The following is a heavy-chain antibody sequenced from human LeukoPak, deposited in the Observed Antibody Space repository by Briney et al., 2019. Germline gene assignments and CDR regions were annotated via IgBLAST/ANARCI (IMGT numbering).Heavy chain of an antibody. D-gene: IGHD3-22*01. CDR3: ARFSSGYYYGAFDI. CDR2: IYYSGST. J-gene: IGHJ3*02. Sequence: SETLSLTCTVSGGSISSYYWSWIRQPPGKGLEWFGYIYYSGSTNYNPSLKSRVTISVDTSKNQFSLKLSSVTAADTAVYYCARFSSGYYYGAFDIWGQGTMVTVSS. CDR1: GGSISSYY. V-gene: IGHV4-59*01.